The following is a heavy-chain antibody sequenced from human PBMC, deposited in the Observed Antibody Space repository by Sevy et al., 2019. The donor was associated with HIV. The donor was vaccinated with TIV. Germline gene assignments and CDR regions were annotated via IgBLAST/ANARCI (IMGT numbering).Heavy chain of an antibody. CDR2: IYYNGHI. CDR3: AGENAWGRGYS. CDR1: GGSITSLY. V-gene: IGHV4-59*08. J-gene: IGHJ4*02. Sequence: SETLSLTCTVSGGSITSLYWNWIRQPPGKGLEWIANIYYNGHINYNPSLKSRVTLSLDTSKNQFSLRLSSMTAADTAMYYCAGENAWGRGYSWGQGTPVTVSS. D-gene: IGHD1-26*01.